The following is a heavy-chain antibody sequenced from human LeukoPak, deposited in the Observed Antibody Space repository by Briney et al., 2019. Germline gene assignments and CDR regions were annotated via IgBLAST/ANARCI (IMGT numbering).Heavy chain of an antibody. Sequence: SETLSLTCTVSGGSISSYYWSWIRQPAGKGLEWIGRIYTSGSTNYNPSLKSRVTMSVDTSKNQFSLKLSSVTAADTAVYYCARLGRGWFRTAYFDYWGQGTLVTVSS. D-gene: IGHD6-19*01. CDR3: ARLGRGWFRTAYFDY. J-gene: IGHJ4*02. V-gene: IGHV4-4*07. CDR1: GGSISSYY. CDR2: IYTSGST.